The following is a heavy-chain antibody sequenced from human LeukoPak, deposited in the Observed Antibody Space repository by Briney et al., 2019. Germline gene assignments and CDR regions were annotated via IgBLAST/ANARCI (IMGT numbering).Heavy chain of an antibody. J-gene: IGHJ6*03. V-gene: IGHV3-20*01. CDR2: INWNGGST. CDR3: ARASNWNYGYYYYYMDV. CDR1: GFTFDDYG. Sequence: SGGSLRLSCAASGFTFDDYGMSWVRQAPGKGLEWVSGINWNGGSTGYADSVKGRFTISRDNAKNSLYLQMNSLRAEDTALYHCARASNWNYGYYYYYMDVWGKGTTVTVSS. D-gene: IGHD1-7*01.